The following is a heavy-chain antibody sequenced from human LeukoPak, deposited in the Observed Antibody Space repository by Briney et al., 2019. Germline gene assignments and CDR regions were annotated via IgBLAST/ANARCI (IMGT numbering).Heavy chain of an antibody. CDR1: GGTFSSYA. Sequence: ASVKVSCKASGGTFSSYAVSWVRQAPGQGLQCMGGIIPIFGTANYAQKFQGRVTITADKSTSTAYMELSSLRSEDTAVYYCARGRGGKYCSGGSCYSYDYYYYYMDVWGKGTTVTVSS. CDR2: IIPIFGTA. D-gene: IGHD2-15*01. J-gene: IGHJ6*03. V-gene: IGHV1-69*06. CDR3: ARGRGGKYCSGGSCYSYDYYYYYMDV.